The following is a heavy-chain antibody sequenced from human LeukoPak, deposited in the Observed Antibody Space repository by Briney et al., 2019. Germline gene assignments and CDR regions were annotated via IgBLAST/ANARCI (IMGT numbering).Heavy chain of an antibody. D-gene: IGHD2-15*01. CDR2: ISSSSSYI. CDR1: GFTFSSYS. V-gene: IGHV3-21*01. Sequence: PGGSLRLSCAASGFTFSSYSMNWVRQAPGKGLEWVSSISSSSSYIYYADSVKGRFTISRDNAKNSLYLQMNSLRAEDTAVYYCSRVRYYSGGSCYSGAFDIWGQGTMVTVSS. J-gene: IGHJ3*02. CDR3: SRVRYYSGGSCYSGAFDI.